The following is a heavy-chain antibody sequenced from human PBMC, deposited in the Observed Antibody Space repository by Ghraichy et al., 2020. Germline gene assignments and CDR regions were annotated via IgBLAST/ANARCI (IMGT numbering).Heavy chain of an antibody. J-gene: IGHJ5*02. V-gene: IGHV3-23*01. Sequence: GGSLRLSCAASGFTFSSYWMHWVRQAPGKGLVWVSAISGSGGSTYYADSVKGRFTISSDNSKNTLYLQMNSLRAEDTAVYYCAKVGVNFELELPSGFDPWGQGTLVTVSS. CDR2: ISGSGGST. CDR1: GFTFSSYW. D-gene: IGHD1-7*01. CDR3: AKVGVNFELELPSGFDP.